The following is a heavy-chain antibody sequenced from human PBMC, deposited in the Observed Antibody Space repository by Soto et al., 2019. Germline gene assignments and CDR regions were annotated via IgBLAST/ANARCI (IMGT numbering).Heavy chain of an antibody. V-gene: IGHV3-21*01. D-gene: IGHD2-15*01. CDR1: GFTFSSYS. J-gene: IGHJ3*02. CDR2: ISSSSSYI. CDR3: ARVGLLSQFDI. Sequence: GGSLRLSSAASGFTFSSYSTNWVRQAPGKGLEWVSSISSSSSYIYYADSVKGRFTISRDNAKNSLYPQMNSLRAEDTAVYYCARVGLLSQFDICGQGAMVTVAS.